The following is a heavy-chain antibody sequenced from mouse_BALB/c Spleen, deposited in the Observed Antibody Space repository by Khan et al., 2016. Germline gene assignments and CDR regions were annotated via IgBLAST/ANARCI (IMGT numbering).Heavy chain of an antibody. V-gene: IGHV14-3*02. CDR1: GFNIKDTY. Sequence: VQLQQSGAELVKPGASVKLSCTASGFNIKDTYMHWVKQRPEQGLEWIGRNDPANGNSKYDPKFQGKATIIVDKSSHTAYLQLSSLTSEDTAVYYCARRGPIYYYGSSYGYWGQGTTLTVSS. CDR2: NDPANGNS. J-gene: IGHJ2*01. CDR3: ARRGPIYYYGSSYGY. D-gene: IGHD1-1*01.